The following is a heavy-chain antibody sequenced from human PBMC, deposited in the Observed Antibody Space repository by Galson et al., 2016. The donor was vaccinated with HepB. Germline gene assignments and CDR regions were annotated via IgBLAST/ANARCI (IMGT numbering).Heavy chain of an antibody. V-gene: IGHV3-9*01. Sequence: SLRLSCATSGFTFDDYAMHWVRQAPGKGLEWVSGISWKSGSMGYADSVRGRFTISRDNAKKSLYLQMNTLRPEDTALYYCAKDKSLDPWFGELPPYHLDSWGQGTLVTVSS. D-gene: IGHD3-10*01. J-gene: IGHJ4*02. CDR3: AKDKSLDPWFGELPPYHLDS. CDR2: ISWKSGSM. CDR1: GFTFDDYA.